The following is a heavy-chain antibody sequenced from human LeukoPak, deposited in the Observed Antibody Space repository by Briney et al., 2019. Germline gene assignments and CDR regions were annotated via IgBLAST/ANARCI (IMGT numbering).Heavy chain of an antibody. V-gene: IGHV3-23*01. Sequence: GGSLRLSCAASGFTFTSSAMTWVRQAPGKGLEWVSAVSNSGGSTYYADSVKGRFTISRDNSKNTLHLQMNSLRAEDTAVYYCAKGGLSYFAYWGQGTLVTVSA. CDR2: VSNSGGST. J-gene: IGHJ4*02. CDR3: AKGGLSYFAY. CDR1: GFTFTSSA.